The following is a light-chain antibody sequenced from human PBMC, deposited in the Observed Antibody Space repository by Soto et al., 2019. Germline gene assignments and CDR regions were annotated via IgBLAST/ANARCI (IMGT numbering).Light chain of an antibody. CDR1: QSISSW. CDR2: DAS. J-gene: IGKJ4*01. Sequence: DIQMTQSPSTLSAFVGDRVTITCRASQSISSWLAWYQQKPGKAPKLLIYDASSLESGVPSWLSGRGSETEFTLTISSLQPDDFATYYCQQYNRYSFTFGGGTKVEI. V-gene: IGKV1-5*01. CDR3: QQYNRYSFT.